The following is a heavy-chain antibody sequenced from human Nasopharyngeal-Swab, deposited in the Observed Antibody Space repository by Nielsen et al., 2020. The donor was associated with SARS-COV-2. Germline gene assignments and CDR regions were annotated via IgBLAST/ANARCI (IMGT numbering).Heavy chain of an antibody. CDR3: ARFYGMDV. CDR2: ISSSGSTI. V-gene: IGHV3-48*03. J-gene: IGHJ6*02. Sequence: GESLKTSCAASGFTFSCYEMNWVRQDPGKGLEWVSYISSSGSTIYYADSVKGRFTISRDNAKNSLYLQMNSLRAEDTAVYYCARFYGMDVWGQGTTVTVSS. CDR1: GFTFSCYE.